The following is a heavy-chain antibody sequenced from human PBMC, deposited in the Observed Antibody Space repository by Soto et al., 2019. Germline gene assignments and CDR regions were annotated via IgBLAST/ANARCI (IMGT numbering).Heavy chain of an antibody. CDR2: IYPGDSDT. V-gene: IGHV5-51*01. D-gene: IGHD6-6*01. CDR1: GYSFTTYW. Sequence: GESLKISCKGSGYSFTTYWIGWVRQMPGKGLEWMGVIYPGDSDTRYSPSFQGQVTISAEKSISTAYLQWSSLKASDTAMYFCARHRAARRLDAFDIWGQGTMVTVS. CDR3: ARHRAARRLDAFDI. J-gene: IGHJ3*02.